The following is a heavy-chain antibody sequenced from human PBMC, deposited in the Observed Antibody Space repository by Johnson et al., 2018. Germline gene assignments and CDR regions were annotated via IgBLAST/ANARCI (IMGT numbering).Heavy chain of an antibody. V-gene: IGHV4-59*01. CDR1: GGSISSYY. CDR3: AKGGTVTTWNFQH. Sequence: QVQLQESGPGLVKPSETLSLTCTVSGGSISSYYWSWIRQPPGKGLEWIGYIYYSGSTNYNPSLKSRVTISVDTSKNQFSLKLSSVTAADTAVYYCAKGGTVTTWNFQHWGQDTLVTVSS. D-gene: IGHD4-11*01. J-gene: IGHJ1*01. CDR2: IYYSGST.